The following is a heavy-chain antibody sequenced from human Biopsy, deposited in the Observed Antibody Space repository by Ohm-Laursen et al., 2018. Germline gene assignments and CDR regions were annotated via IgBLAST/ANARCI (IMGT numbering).Heavy chain of an antibody. J-gene: IGHJ4*02. D-gene: IGHD5-12*01. V-gene: IGHV4-59*11. Sequence: TLSLTCTVSGGSFTGHYWSWIRQPPGEGLEWIGHISYTGYTSYNASLKSRVTISVDTSRNHFSLRLSSLTAADTAVYYCARLGSGDYFPTFFDFWGQGALVTVSS. CDR3: ARLGSGDYFPTFFDF. CDR2: ISYTGYT. CDR1: GGSFTGHY.